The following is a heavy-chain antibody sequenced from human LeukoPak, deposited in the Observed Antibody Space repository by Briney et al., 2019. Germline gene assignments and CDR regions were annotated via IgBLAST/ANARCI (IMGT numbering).Heavy chain of an antibody. D-gene: IGHD3-10*01. J-gene: IGHJ6*02. Sequence: PGGSLRLSCAVSGLTFSDYYMSWTRQAPGKGPELVSYISPSGSSIFYVDSVKGRFTISRDNAKNSLYLQMNSLRAEDTAVYYCSYGSGTYYYYGMDVWGQGTTVTVSS. CDR1: GLTFSDYY. CDR2: ISPSGSSI. CDR3: SYGSGTYYYYGMDV. V-gene: IGHV3-11*04.